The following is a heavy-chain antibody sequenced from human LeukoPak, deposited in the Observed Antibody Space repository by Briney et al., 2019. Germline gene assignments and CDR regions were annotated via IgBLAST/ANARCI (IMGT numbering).Heavy chain of an antibody. CDR1: GGSISSYY. Sequence: SETLSLTCTVSGGSISSYYWSWIRQPAGKGLEWIGRIYTSGSTNYNPSLKSRVTMLVDTSKNQFSLKLSSVTAADTAVYYCARMPPVGGSYVYWGQGTLVTVSS. D-gene: IGHD1-26*01. V-gene: IGHV4-4*07. CDR3: ARMPPVGGSYVY. CDR2: IYTSGST. J-gene: IGHJ4*02.